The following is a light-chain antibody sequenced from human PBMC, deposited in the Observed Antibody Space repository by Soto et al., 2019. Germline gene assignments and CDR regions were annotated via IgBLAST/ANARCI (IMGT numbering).Light chain of an antibody. CDR1: SSDAGSYNL. Sequence: QSVLTQPASVSGSPGQSITISCTGTSSDAGSYNLVSWYQQHPGKAPKLMIYEGSKRPSGVSNRFSGSKSGNTASLTISGLQAEDEAYYYCCSYAGSSTLVFGGGTKLPVL. CDR3: CSYAGSSTLV. V-gene: IGLV2-23*01. J-gene: IGLJ2*01. CDR2: EGS.